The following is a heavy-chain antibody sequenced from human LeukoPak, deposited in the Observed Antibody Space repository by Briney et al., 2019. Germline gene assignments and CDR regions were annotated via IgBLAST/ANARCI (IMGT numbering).Heavy chain of an antibody. CDR1: GFTFSDYT. D-gene: IGHD4-17*01. V-gene: IGHV3-21*01. CDR2: ISSSSLHI. J-gene: IGHJ4*02. CDR3: ARAKLYGSDPYFNY. Sequence: GGSLRLSCVVSGFTFSDYTINWVRQAPGKGLEWVSSISSSSLHISYADSLKGRFTISRDNGKNSLYLQMNSLRADDTAIHYCARAKLYGSDPYFNYWGQGTLVTVSS.